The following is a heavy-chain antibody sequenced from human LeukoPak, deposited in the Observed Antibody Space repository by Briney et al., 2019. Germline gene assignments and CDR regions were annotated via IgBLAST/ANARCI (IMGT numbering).Heavy chain of an antibody. V-gene: IGHV3-9*01. CDR3: AKDRGISLGFDH. J-gene: IGHJ4*02. CDR1: GFTFDDYA. CDR2: ISWNSGSI. D-gene: IGHD2-15*01. Sequence: PTGGSLRLSCAASGFTFDDYAMHWVRQAPGKGLEWVSGISWNSGSIGYADSVKGRFTISRDNARNSLYLQMNSLRAEDTALYYCAKDRGISLGFDHWGQGTLVTVSS.